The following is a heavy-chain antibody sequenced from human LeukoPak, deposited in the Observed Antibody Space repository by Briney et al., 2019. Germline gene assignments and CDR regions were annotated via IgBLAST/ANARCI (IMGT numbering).Heavy chain of an antibody. J-gene: IGHJ4*02. D-gene: IGHD3-10*01. Sequence: GGSLRLSCAASGFTFSSYAMSWVRQAPGKGLQWVSAISGSGDNTYYADSVKGRFTISRDNSKNTLYLQMNSLRAEDTAVYYCTRLDYGSDYWGQGTQVIVSS. V-gene: IGHV3-23*01. CDR3: TRLDYGSDY. CDR2: ISGSGDNT. CDR1: GFTFSSYA.